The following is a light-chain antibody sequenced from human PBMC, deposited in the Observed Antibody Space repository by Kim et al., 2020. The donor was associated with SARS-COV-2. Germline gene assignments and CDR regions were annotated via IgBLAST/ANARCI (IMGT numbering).Light chain of an antibody. CDR3: QVWDSSTVE. CDR1: KLGDKY. J-gene: IGLJ2*01. CDR2: QNS. Sequence: SVSPGRTARITCSGDKLGDKYACWHQQKPGRSPVLVIYQNSQWPSGIPERLSGSNSGKTASLNISGTQAMDEADYYCQVWDSSTVEFGRGTQLTVL. V-gene: IGLV3-1*01.